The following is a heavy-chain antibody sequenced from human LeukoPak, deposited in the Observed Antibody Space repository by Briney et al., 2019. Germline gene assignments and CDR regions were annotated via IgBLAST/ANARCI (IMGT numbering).Heavy chain of an antibody. CDR2: IYYSGST. Sequence: SGPTLVNPSETLSLTCTVSGGSISSSSYYWGWIRQPPGKGLGWIGSIYYSGSTYYNPSLKSRVTISVDTSKNQFSLKLSSVTAADTAVYYCARLPCGSTGCYGGFDYWGQGTLVTVSS. V-gene: IGHV4-39*01. D-gene: IGHD2-2*01. CDR1: GGSISSSSYY. J-gene: IGHJ4*02. CDR3: ARLPCGSTGCYGGFDY.